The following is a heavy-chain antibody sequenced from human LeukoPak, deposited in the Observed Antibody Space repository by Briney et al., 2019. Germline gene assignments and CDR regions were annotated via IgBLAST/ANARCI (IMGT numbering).Heavy chain of an antibody. D-gene: IGHD2-2*02. CDR2: IYYSGST. CDR3: ARRGYCSGTSCYIFDY. J-gene: IGHJ4*02. V-gene: IGHV4-59*08. Sequence: SETLSLTCTVSGGSISTYYWSWIRQPPGKGLEWIGHIYYSGSTNYNPSLNIRVTISVDTSKNQFSLKLSSVTAADTAVYYRARRGYCSGTSCYIFDYWGQGTLVTVSS. CDR1: GGSISTYY.